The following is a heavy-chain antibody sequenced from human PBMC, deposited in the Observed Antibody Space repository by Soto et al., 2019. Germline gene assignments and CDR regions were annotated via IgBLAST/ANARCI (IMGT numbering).Heavy chain of an antibody. V-gene: IGHV3-7*01. J-gene: IGHJ3*02. Sequence: EVQLVESGGGLVQPGGSLRLSCAASGFSFSNSWMSWVRQAPGKGLEWVANIKEDGSKKYYVDSVKGRFTISRDNAKNSLYLQMNSRRAEDTAVYYCARDAFDIWGQGTMVTVSS. CDR2: IKEDGSKK. CDR3: ARDAFDI. CDR1: GFSFSNSW.